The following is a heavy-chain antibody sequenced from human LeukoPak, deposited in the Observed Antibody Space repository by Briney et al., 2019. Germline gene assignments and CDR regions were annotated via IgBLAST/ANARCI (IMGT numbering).Heavy chain of an antibody. V-gene: IGHV1-18*04. Sequence: GASVKVSCKASGYTFTSHYIHWVRQAPGQGLEWMGWVSGYNGNTNYAQNVQGRVTMTTDTSTNTAYMELRSLRSDDTAVYYCAKDIHPGLDSGASCCFDYWGQGTPVTVSS. CDR2: VSGYNGNT. D-gene: IGHD3-22*01. CDR1: GYTFTSHY. CDR3: AKDIHPGLDSGASCCFDY. J-gene: IGHJ4*02.